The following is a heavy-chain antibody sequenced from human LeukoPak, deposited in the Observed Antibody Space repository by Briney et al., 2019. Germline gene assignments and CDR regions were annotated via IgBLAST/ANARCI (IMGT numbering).Heavy chain of an antibody. D-gene: IGHD3-10*01. V-gene: IGHV3-30*04. Sequence: GESLRLSCAASGFTFSSNAMHWVRQAPGKGLEWVAVISYDGSNKYYADSVKGRFTISRDNSKNTLYLQMNSLRAEDTAVYYCARDRAYGSGSYSNYYYYYGMDVWGKGTTVTVSS. CDR2: ISYDGSNK. CDR1: GFTFSSNA. CDR3: ARDRAYGSGSYSNYYYYYGMDV. J-gene: IGHJ6*04.